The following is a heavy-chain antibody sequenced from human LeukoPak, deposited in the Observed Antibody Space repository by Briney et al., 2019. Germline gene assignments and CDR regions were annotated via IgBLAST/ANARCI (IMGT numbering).Heavy chain of an antibody. CDR2: IYYSGST. D-gene: IGHD2-2*02. Sequence: SETLSLTCTVSGGSISSYYWSWIRQPPGKGLEWIGYIYYSGSTNYNPSLKSRVTISVDASKNQFSLKLSSVTAADTAVYYCARGVYCSSTSCYMFDYWGQGTLVTVSS. V-gene: IGHV4-59*01. J-gene: IGHJ4*02. CDR3: ARGVYCSSTSCYMFDY. CDR1: GGSISSYY.